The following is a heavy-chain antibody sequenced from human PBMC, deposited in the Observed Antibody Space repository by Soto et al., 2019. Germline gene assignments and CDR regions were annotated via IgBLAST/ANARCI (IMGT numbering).Heavy chain of an antibody. CDR3: ARVSGRYSSGENSFDP. Sequence: SETLSLTCTVSGGSISSGDYYWSWIRQPPGKGLEWIEYIYYSGSTYYNPSLKSRVTISVDTSKNQFSLKLSSVTAEDTALYYCARVSGRYSSGENSFDPWGQGTLVTVSS. D-gene: IGHD6-19*01. CDR2: IYYSGST. CDR1: GGSISSGDYY. J-gene: IGHJ5*02. V-gene: IGHV4-30-4*01.